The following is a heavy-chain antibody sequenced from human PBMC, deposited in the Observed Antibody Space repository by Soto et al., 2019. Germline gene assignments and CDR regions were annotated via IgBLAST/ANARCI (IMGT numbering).Heavy chain of an antibody. Sequence: QVQLQESGPGLVKPSQSLSLTCTVSGGSIRSGDYYWSWIRQPPGKGLEWIGYIYYSGSTYYNPSLKSRVTISVDTSKNQSSLKQSSVTAADTAVYYWARVFGYYYDSSGYLFDYWGQGTLVTVSS. J-gene: IGHJ4*02. CDR1: GGSIRSGDYY. CDR2: IYYSGST. V-gene: IGHV4-30-4*01. D-gene: IGHD3-22*01. CDR3: ARVFGYYYDSSGYLFDY.